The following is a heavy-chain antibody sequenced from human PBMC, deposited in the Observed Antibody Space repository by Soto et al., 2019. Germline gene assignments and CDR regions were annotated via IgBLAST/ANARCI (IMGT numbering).Heavy chain of an antibody. CDR2: IIPILGIT. CDR3: AIAVAGTHGMDV. V-gene: IGHV1-69*02. J-gene: IGHJ6*02. CDR1: GGTFSSYT. D-gene: IGHD6-19*01. Sequence: QVQLVQSGAEVKKPESSVKVSCKASGGTFSSYTISWVRQAPGQGLEWMGRIIPILGITNYAQKFQGRVTITADKSTSTAYMELSSLRSEDTAVHYCAIAVAGTHGMDVWGQRTTVTVSS.